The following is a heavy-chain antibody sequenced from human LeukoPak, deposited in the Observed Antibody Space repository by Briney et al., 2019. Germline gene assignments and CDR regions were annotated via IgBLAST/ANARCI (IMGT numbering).Heavy chain of an antibody. V-gene: IGHV3-7*01. CDR2: IRQDGSEK. CDR1: GFTFSTYW. Sequence: GGSLRLSCAASGFTFSTYWMTWVRQAPGKGLQWVANIRQDGSEKYYVDSVKGRFTISRDNARNSLYLQMNSLRAEDTAIYFCARNYRGVRGACDIWGQGTVVSPSS. J-gene: IGHJ3*02. D-gene: IGHD1-7*01. CDR3: ARNYRGVRGACDI.